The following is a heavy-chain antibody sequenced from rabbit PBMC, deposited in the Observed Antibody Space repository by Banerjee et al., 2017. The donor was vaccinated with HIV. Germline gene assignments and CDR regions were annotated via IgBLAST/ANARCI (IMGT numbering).Heavy chain of an antibody. J-gene: IGHJ3*01. Sequence: QEQLKESGGGLVQPGGSLKLSCKASGFDFTDKDVMCWVRQAPGKGLEWIGCINTITAKTVYATWAKGRFTISRASSTTVFLQMTSLTAADTATYFCARDLPEIIGWNFGFWGPGTLVTVS. V-gene: IGHV1S45*01. CDR1: GFDFTDKDV. CDR3: ARDLPEIIGWNFGF. CDR2: INTITAKT. D-gene: IGHD1-1*01.